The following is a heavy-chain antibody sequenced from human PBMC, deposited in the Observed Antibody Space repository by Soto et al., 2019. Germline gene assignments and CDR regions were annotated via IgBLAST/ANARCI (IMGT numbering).Heavy chain of an antibody. Sequence: SDTLSLTCTVSGGSLSSYYWSWIRQPPGKGLEWIGYIYYSGSTNYNPSLKSRVTISVDTSKNQFSLKLSSVTAADTAVYYCASCGMTAVKKCDFWGQGTLVNVSS. CDR2: IYYSGST. J-gene: IGHJ4*02. CDR1: GGSLSSYY. D-gene: IGHD4-4*01. V-gene: IGHV4-59*01. CDR3: ASCGMTAVKKCDF.